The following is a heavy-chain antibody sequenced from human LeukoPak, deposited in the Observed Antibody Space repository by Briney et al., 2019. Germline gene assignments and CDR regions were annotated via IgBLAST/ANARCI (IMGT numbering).Heavy chain of an antibody. V-gene: IGHV1-69*05. CDR2: IILIFGTA. D-gene: IGHD3-3*01. CDR3: ARGLLRFSWLDFDY. CDR1: GGTFSSYA. Sequence: SVKVSCKASGGTFSSYAISWGGQAPGQGGEWMGGIILIFGTANYAQKFQGRVTITTDESTSPAYMELSSLTSEDTAVYYCARGLLRFSWLDFDYWGQGTLVTVSS. J-gene: IGHJ4*02.